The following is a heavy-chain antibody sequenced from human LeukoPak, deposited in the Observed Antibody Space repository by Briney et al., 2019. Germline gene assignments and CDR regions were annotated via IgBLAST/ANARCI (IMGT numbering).Heavy chain of an antibody. V-gene: IGHV3-7*01. Sequence: LSGGSLRLSCAASGFTFSTYWMSWVRQAPGKGLEWVANIKQDGSEKYYVDSVKGRFTISRDNAKNSLYLQMNSLRAEDTAMYYCARDGYSSSWYGPPGYWGQGTLVTVSS. CDR3: ARDGYSSSWYGPPGY. CDR2: IKQDGSEK. D-gene: IGHD6-13*01. CDR1: GFTFSTYW. J-gene: IGHJ4*02.